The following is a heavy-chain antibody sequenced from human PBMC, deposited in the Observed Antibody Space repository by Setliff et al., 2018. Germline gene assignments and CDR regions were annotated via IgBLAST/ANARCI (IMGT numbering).Heavy chain of an antibody. V-gene: IGHV1-2*04. Sequence: ASVKVSCKASGYTFTGYYMHWVRQAPGQGLEWMGWINPNSGGTNYAQKFQGWVTMTEDTSTDTAYMELSSLRSEDTAVYYCATSVSWIQLVLYPQGHPEPFDYWGQGTLVTVSS. CDR3: ATSVSWIQLVLYPQGHPEPFDY. CDR1: GYTFTGYY. D-gene: IGHD5-18*01. J-gene: IGHJ4*02. CDR2: INPNSGGT.